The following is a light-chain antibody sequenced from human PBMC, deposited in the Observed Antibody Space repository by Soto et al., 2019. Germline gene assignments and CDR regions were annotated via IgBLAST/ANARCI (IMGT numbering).Light chain of an antibody. CDR2: AAS. CDR3: QQSYSTPRT. V-gene: IGKV1-39*01. J-gene: IGKJ4*01. Sequence: DIQMTQSPSSLSASVGDRVTITCRASQRISSYLNWYQQKPGKATKLLIYAASSLQSGVPSRFSGSGSGTDFTLHISSLQPEDFATYYCQQSYSTPRTFGGGTKGEIK. CDR1: QRISSY.